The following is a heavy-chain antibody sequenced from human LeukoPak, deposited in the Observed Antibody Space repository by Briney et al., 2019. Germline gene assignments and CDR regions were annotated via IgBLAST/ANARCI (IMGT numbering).Heavy chain of an antibody. CDR3: AKDRYSYAFEYSDS. V-gene: IGHV3-30*18. D-gene: IGHD5-18*01. J-gene: IGHJ4*02. Sequence: QSGGSLRLSCAASGFTLSSYAMHWVRQAAGKGLDWVAVISNDGSKKYYADSVKGRFTISRDNSKNTLSLQVSSLRTEDTAVYYCAKDRYSYAFEYSDSWGQGTLVTVSS. CDR1: GFTLSSYA. CDR2: ISNDGSKK.